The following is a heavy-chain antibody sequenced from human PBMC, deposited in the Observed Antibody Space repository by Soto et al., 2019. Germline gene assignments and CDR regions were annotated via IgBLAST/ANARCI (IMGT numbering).Heavy chain of an antibody. CDR1: GLTVSRTQ. CDR3: ARVGRRDGYNSSDY. J-gene: IGHJ4*02. D-gene: IGHD5-12*01. CDR2: IKSKTDGGTT. Sequence: PGGSLRLSCAVSGLTVSRTQMSWVRQAPGKGLQWVGRIKSKTDGGTTDYAAPVKGRFTISRDDSKNTLYLQMNSLKTEDTAVYYCARVGRRDGYNSSDYWGQGTLVTVSS. V-gene: IGHV3-15*01.